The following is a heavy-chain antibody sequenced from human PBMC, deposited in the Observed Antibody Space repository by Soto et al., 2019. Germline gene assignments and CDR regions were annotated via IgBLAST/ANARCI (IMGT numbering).Heavy chain of an antibody. D-gene: IGHD4-4*01. CDR3: ARKHYSGFDL. CDR2: VS. CDR1: GGSLSKYY. V-gene: IGHV4-34*01. Sequence: PSETLSLTCTLYGGSLSKYYWSWIRQPPGKGLEWIGEVSNYNPSLKSRVTISVDTSKNQLSLTLTSAAAGDTAVYYCARKHYSGFDLWGQGTLVTVSS. J-gene: IGHJ4*02.